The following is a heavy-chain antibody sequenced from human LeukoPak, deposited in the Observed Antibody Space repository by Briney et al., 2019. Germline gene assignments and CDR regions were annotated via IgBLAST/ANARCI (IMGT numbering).Heavy chain of an antibody. J-gene: IGHJ4*02. CDR3: AKAYCSSNRCYFFDY. CDR1: GFTFSSYA. Sequence: GGSLRLSCAASGFTFSSYAMSWVRQAPGKGLEWVSAISGTGGTTYYADSVKGRFTVSRDNSKNTLYLQMNSLRAEDTAVYYCAKAYCSSNRCYFFDYWGQGTLVTVSS. CDR2: ISGTGGTT. V-gene: IGHV3-23*01. D-gene: IGHD2-2*01.